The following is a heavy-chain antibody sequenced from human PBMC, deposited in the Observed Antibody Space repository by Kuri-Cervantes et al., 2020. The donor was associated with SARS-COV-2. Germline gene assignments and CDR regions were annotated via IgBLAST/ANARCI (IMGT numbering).Heavy chain of an antibody. D-gene: IGHD3-22*01. CDR1: GFTFSSYG. Sequence: GESLKISCAASGFTFSSYGMHWVRQAPGKGLEWVSSISSSSSYIYYADSVKGRFTISRDNAKNSLYLQMNSLRAEDTAVYYCARGVTMIVVVTPFDYWGQGTLVTVSS. CDR3: ARGVTMIVVVTPFDY. V-gene: IGHV3-21*01. CDR2: ISSSSSYI. J-gene: IGHJ4*02.